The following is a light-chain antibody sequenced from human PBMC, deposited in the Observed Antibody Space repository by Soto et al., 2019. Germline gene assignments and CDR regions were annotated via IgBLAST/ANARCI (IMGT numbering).Light chain of an antibody. Sequence: DIQMTQSPSTLSASVRDRVTITCRASQSISSWLAWYQQKPGKAPKLLIYDASSWESGVPSRFSGSGSGTEFTLTISSLQPDDFATYYCQQYNSYSWTCGQGTKVEIK. CDR2: DAS. J-gene: IGKJ1*01. V-gene: IGKV1-5*01. CDR1: QSISSW. CDR3: QQYNSYSWT.